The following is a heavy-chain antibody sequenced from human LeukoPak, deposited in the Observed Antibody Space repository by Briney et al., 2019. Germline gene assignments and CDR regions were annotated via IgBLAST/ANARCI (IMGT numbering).Heavy chain of an antibody. D-gene: IGHD3-10*01. CDR1: GASISGYF. J-gene: IGHJ3*02. V-gene: IGHV4-59*01. CDR2: ISSSGNT. Sequence: SETLSLTCTVSGASISGYFWSWIRQPPGKGLEWIGYISSSGNTNYNPSLRSRVTISIDTSKNQFSLKLSSVTAADTAVYYCTRRRGSGSRDVFDIWGQGTMVIVSS. CDR3: TRRRGSGSRDVFDI.